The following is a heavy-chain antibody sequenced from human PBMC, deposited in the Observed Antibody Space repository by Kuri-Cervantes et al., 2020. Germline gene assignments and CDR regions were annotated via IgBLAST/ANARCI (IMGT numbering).Heavy chain of an antibody. V-gene: IGHV3-23*01. Sequence: LSLTCAASGFTFSSYAMSWVRQAPGKGLEWVSAISGSGGSTYYADSVKGRFTISRDNSKNTLSLQMNSLRAEDTAVYYCAKDRSSGFGEPDYWGQGTLVTDSS. CDR2: ISGSGGST. J-gene: IGHJ4*02. CDR3: AKDRSSGFGEPDY. CDR1: GFTFSSYA. D-gene: IGHD3-10*01.